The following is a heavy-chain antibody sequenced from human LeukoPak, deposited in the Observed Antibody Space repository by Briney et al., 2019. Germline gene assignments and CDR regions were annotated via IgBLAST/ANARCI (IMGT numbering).Heavy chain of an antibody. Sequence: ASVKVSCKASGYTFTSYAVHWVRQAPGQSLEWMGWINPDSGGTIYAQNFQGRVTMTRDTSISTAYMELSSLRSDDTAVYYCARDLGDTYGSVGDFDYWGQGTLVTVSS. CDR1: GYTFTSYA. CDR2: INPDSGGT. V-gene: IGHV1-2*02. D-gene: IGHD3-10*01. CDR3: ARDLGDTYGSVGDFDY. J-gene: IGHJ4*02.